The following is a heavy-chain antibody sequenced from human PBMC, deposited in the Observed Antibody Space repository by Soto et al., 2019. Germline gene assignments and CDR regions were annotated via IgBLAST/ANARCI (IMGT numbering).Heavy chain of an antibody. CDR1: GGSISGVGYY. Sequence: QLQLQESGPGLVEPSQTLSLTCTVSGGSISGVGYYWGWIRQHPGKGLEWIGYIHHSGPTYYNPSLTTPLTISLAPSIPHSSLNLSSVPAADTAVYYCASACTAGAGWPNWFDLWGQRTLVTVSS. CDR3: ASACTAGAGWPNWFDL. V-gene: IGHV4-31*01. D-gene: IGHD6-13*01. J-gene: IGHJ5*02. CDR2: IHHSGPT.